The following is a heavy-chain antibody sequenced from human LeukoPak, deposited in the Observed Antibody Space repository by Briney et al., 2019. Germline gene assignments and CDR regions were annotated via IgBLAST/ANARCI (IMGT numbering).Heavy chain of an antibody. J-gene: IGHJ4*02. CDR3: ARASGIAVARGGFDY. CDR1: GGSFSGYY. Sequence: NPSETLSLTCAVYGGSFSGYYWSWIRQPPGKGLEWIGEINHSGSTNYNPSLKSRVTISVDTSKDQFSLKLSSVTAADTAVYYCARASGIAVARGGFDYWGQGTLVTVSS. CDR2: INHSGST. V-gene: IGHV4-34*01. D-gene: IGHD6-19*01.